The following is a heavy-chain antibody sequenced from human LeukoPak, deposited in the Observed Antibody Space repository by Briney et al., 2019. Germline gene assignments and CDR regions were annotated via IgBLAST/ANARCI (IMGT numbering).Heavy chain of an antibody. CDR1: GDTFSSYS. V-gene: IGHV3-21*01. Sequence: GGSLRLSCVASGDTFSSYSMNWVRQAPGKGLEWVSYISSSSSYIYYADSVKGRFTISRDNAKNSLYLQMNSLRAEDTAVYYCARSPQLDYWGQGTLVTVSS. CDR3: ARSPQLDY. J-gene: IGHJ4*02. CDR2: ISSSSSYI.